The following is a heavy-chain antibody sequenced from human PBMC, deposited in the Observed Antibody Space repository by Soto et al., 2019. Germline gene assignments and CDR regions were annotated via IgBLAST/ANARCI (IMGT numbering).Heavy chain of an antibody. CDR1: GFTFSSYG. D-gene: IGHD3-22*01. Sequence: QVQLVESGGGVVQPGRSLRLSCAASGFTFSSYGMHWVRQAPGKGLEWVAVISYDGSNKYYADSVKGRFTISRDNSKNTMYLNMNSLRAEDTGLYYCAIDAGSYHYSDSSGYLVYWGQGTLVTVSS. V-gene: IGHV3-30*03. CDR3: AIDAGSYHYSDSSGYLVY. CDR2: ISYDGSNK. J-gene: IGHJ4*02.